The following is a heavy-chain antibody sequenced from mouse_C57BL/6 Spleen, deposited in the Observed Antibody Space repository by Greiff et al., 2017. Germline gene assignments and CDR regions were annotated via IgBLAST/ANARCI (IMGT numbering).Heavy chain of an antibody. V-gene: IGHV1-59*01. CDR1: GYTFTSYW. CDR2: IDPSDSYT. CDR3: ARGYDLAMDY. Sequence: QVQLQQPGAELVRPGTSVKLSCKASGYTFTSYWMHWVKQRPGQGLEWIGVIDPSDSYTNYNQKFKGKATLTVDTSSSTAYVQLSSLTSEDSAVYYCARGYDLAMDYWGQGTSVTVSS. J-gene: IGHJ4*01. D-gene: IGHD2-2*01.